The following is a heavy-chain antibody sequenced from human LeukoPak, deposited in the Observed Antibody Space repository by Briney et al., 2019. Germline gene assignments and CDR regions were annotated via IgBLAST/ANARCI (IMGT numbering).Heavy chain of an antibody. V-gene: IGHV3-48*03. CDR3: ASTGGYGSGTYDYYYFGMDV. D-gene: IGHD3-10*01. CDR1: GFTFSSYE. J-gene: IGHJ6*02. Sequence: GGSLRLSCAASGFTFSSYEMNWVRQAPGKGLEWVAYITSSGRITYYADSVKGRFTISRDNAKNSLYLQMNSLRAEDTAVHYCASTGGYGSGTYDYYYFGMDVWGQGTTVTVSS. CDR2: ITSSGRIT.